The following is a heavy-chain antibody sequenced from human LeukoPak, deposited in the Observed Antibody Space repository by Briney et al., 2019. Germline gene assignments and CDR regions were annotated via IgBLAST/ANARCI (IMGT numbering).Heavy chain of an antibody. D-gene: IGHD5-18*01. CDR3: ARGQRGYSRGYFDY. CDR1: GGSISSGSYY. J-gene: IGHJ4*02. CDR2: IYYSGST. V-gene: IGHV4-61*01. Sequence: SQTLSLTCTVSGGSISSGSYYWSWIRQPPRKGLEWIGYIYYSGSTNYNPSLKSRVTISVDTSKNQFSLKLSSVTAADTAVYYCARGQRGYSRGYFDYWGQGTLVTVSS.